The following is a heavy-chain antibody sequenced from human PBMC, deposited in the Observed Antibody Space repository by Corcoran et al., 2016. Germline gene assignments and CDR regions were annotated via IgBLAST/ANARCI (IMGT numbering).Heavy chain of an antibody. V-gene: IGHV5-51*01. D-gene: IGHD4-17*01. CDR3: ARLGTVTTRRYYYGMDV. J-gene: IGHJ6*02. CDR1: GYSFTSYW. CDR2: IYPGDSDT. Sequence: EVQLVQSGAEVKKPGESLKISCKGSGYSFTSYWIGWVPQMPGKGLEWMGIIYPGDSDTRYSPSFQGQVTISADKSISTAYLQWSSLKASDTAMYYCARLGTVTTRRYYYGMDVWGQGTTVTVSS.